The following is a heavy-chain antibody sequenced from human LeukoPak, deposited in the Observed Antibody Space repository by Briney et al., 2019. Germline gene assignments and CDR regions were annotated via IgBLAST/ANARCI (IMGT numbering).Heavy chain of an antibody. Sequence: GASVKVSCKPSGYTFTSFGISWVRQAPGQGLEWMGWIGAYNGDTNYAQKFQGRVTMTTDTSTSTAYMDLRSLRSDDTAVYYCTRDHCSCDNCPSFDYWGQGTLVTVSS. V-gene: IGHV1-18*04. CDR1: GYTFTSFG. CDR3: TRDHCSCDNCPSFDY. J-gene: IGHJ4*02. D-gene: IGHD2-15*01. CDR2: IGAYNGDT.